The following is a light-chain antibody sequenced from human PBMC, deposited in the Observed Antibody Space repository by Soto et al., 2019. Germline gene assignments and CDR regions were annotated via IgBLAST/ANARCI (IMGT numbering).Light chain of an antibody. CDR3: QTWGTGTVV. J-gene: IGLJ2*01. CDR2: VNSDGSH. V-gene: IGLV4-69*01. Sequence: QAVVTQSPSASASLGASVKLTCTLSSGHSSYAIAWHQQQPEKGPRYLMKVNSDGSHSKGDGIPDRFSGSSSGAERYLTISSLQSEDEADYYCQTWGTGTVVFGGGTKVTVL. CDR1: SGHSSYA.